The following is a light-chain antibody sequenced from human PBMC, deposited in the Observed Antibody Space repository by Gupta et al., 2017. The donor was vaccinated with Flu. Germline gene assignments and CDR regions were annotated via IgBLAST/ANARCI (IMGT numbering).Light chain of an antibody. V-gene: IGKV3-20*01. CDR2: GAS. CDR1: QSVSSSY. CDR3: QQYGSSPRT. Sequence: EIVLTQSPGTLSLSPGERATLSCRASQSVSSSYLAWYQQKPGQAPRLLIYGASSRATGILVRFSGSGSGTDFTLTISRLEPEDFAVYYCQQYGSSPRTFGQGTKVEIK. J-gene: IGKJ1*01.